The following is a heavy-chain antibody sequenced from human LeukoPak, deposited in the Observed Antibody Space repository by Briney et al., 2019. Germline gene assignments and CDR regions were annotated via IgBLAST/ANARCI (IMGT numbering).Heavy chain of an antibody. CDR3: ARVIEAYYDSSGYCRD. J-gene: IGHJ4*02. Sequence: GGSLRLSCAASGFTIRTYSMNWVRQAPGKGLEWVSSISSSSYIYYADSVKGRFTISRDNAKNSLYLQMNSLRAEDTAVYYCARVIEAYYDSSGYCRDWGQGTLVTVSS. CDR2: ISSSSYI. CDR1: GFTIRTYS. D-gene: IGHD3-22*01. V-gene: IGHV3-21*01.